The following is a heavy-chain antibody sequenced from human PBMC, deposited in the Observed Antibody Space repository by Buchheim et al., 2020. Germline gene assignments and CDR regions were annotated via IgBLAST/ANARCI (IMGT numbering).Heavy chain of an antibody. Sequence: QVQLQQWGAGLLKPSETLSLTCAVYGGSFSGYYWNWIRQPPGKGLEWIGEINHSGSTNYNPSLKSRVTISLDTSKNQFSLKLSSVTAADTAVYYCARAKGPAYNYYRYFMDVWGKGTT. V-gene: IGHV4-34*01. J-gene: IGHJ6*03. D-gene: IGHD2-21*01. CDR3: ARAKGPAYNYYRYFMDV. CDR1: GGSFSGYY. CDR2: INHSGST.